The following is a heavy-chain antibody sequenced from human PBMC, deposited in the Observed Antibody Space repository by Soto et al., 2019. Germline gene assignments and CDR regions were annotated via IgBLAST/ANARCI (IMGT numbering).Heavy chain of an antibody. CDR3: VRDSGSTRNF. Sequence: GGSLRLSCAASGFTFSDHYMDWVRQAPGEGLEWVGRSKNKADSYAAVYAASGQGRFTISRDASKNLLFLQMNSLKTEDTAVYYCVRDSGSTRNFWGKGTLVTVSS. J-gene: IGHJ4*02. D-gene: IGHD1-26*01. CDR2: SKNKADSYAA. V-gene: IGHV3-72*01. CDR1: GFTFSDHY.